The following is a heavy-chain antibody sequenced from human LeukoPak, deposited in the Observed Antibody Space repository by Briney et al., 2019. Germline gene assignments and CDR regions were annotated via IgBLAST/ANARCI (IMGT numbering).Heavy chain of an antibody. Sequence: GESLKISFKGSGXSFTSNCIGWVRQMPGKGVEWMGIIYPGDSETTYSPSFQGQVTISADKSITTAYLQWDSLKASDTAMYYCARHPWGIKVADYWGQGTLVTVSS. CDR1: GXSFTSNC. J-gene: IGHJ4*02. V-gene: IGHV5-51*01. CDR2: IYPGDSET. CDR3: ARHPWGIKVADY. D-gene: IGHD3-16*01.